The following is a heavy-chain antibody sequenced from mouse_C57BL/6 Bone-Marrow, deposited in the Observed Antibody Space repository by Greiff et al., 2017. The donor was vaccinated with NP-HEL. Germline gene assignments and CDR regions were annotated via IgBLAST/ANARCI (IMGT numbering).Heavy chain of an antibody. CDR1: GFSLTSYG. CDR3: ASLYYDYGWFAY. J-gene: IGHJ3*01. V-gene: IGHV2-2*01. CDR2: IWSGGST. D-gene: IGHD2-4*01. Sequence: QVQLQQSGPGLVQPSQSLSITCTVSGFSLTSYGVHWVRQSPGKGLEWLGVIWSGGSTDYNAAFISRLSISKDNSKSQVFFKMNSLQADDTAIYYCASLYYDYGWFAYWGQGTLVTVSA.